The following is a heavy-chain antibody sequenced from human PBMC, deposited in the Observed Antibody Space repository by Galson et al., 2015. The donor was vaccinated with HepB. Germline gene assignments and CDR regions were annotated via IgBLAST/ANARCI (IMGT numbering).Heavy chain of an antibody. D-gene: IGHD3-3*01. CDR1: GFTFSSYW. CDR3: AREHPVRFLEWFPRPGPADP. V-gene: IGHV3-74*01. J-gene: IGHJ5*02. CDR2: INSDGSST. Sequence: SLRLSCAASGFTFSSYWMHWVRQAPGKGLVWVSRINSDGSSTSYADSVKGRFTISRDNAKNTLYLQMNSLRAEDTAVYYCAREHPVRFLEWFPRPGPADPWGQGTLVTVSS.